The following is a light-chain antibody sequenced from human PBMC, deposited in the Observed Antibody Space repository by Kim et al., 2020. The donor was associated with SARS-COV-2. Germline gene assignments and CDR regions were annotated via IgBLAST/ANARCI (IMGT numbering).Light chain of an antibody. Sequence: VALGQTVRITCQGESLRSYDAYLYQKKPGQAPILVIYGKNNRPSGIPDRFSGSSSGNTASLTITGTQAGDEADYYCNSRDSNDNVVFGGGTQLTVL. V-gene: IGLV3-19*01. CDR1: SLRSYD. CDR2: GKN. CDR3: NSRDSNDNVV. J-gene: IGLJ2*01.